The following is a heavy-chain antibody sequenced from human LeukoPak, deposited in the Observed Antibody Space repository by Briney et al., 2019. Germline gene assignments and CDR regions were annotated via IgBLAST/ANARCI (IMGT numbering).Heavy chain of an antibody. CDR3: ARGRYYDYVWGSYRSPDYYMDV. V-gene: IGHV4-34*01. J-gene: IGHJ6*03. Sequence: GSLRLSCAASGFTFSSYSMNWVRQPPGKGLEWIGEINHSGSTNYNPSLKSRVTISVDTSKNQFSLKLSSVTAADTAVYYRARGRYYDYVWGSYRSPDYYMDVWGKGTTVTVSS. D-gene: IGHD3-16*02. CDR2: INHSGST. CDR1: GFTFSSYS.